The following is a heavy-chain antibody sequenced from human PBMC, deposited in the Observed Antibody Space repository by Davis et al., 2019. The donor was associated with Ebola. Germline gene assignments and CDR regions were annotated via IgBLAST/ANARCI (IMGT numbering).Heavy chain of an antibody. CDR1: GFTFSSYS. CDR2: ISSSSSYI. Sequence: GESLKISCAASGFTFSSYSMNWVRQAPGTGLEWVSSISSSSSYIYYADSVKGRFTISRDNAKNSLYLQMNSLRAEDTAVYYCARDSGYDYGGYYYYGMDVWGQGTTVTVSS. CDR3: ARDSGYDYGGYYYYGMDV. J-gene: IGHJ6*02. D-gene: IGHD5-12*01. V-gene: IGHV3-21*01.